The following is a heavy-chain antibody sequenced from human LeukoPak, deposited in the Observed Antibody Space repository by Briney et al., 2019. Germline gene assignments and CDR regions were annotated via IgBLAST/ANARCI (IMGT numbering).Heavy chain of an antibody. CDR3: AKALGLRLGDHDY. CDR1: GFTFDDYA. CDR2: ISWNSGSI. V-gene: IGHV3-9*01. D-gene: IGHD3-16*01. J-gene: IGHJ4*02. Sequence: QVGGSLGLSCAASGFTFDDYAMHWVRQGPGKGLEWVSGISWNSGSIAYADSVKGRFTISRDNSKNTLYLQMNSLRAEDTAVYYCAKALGLRLGDHDYWGQGTLVTVSS.